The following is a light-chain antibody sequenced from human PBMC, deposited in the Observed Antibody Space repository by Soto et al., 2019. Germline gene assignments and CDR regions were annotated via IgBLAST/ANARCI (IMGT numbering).Light chain of an antibody. Sequence: QSVLTQPPSLSGTPGQTVTISCIGSRSNIGSAIVHWYQQIPGTAPKHLIYMNNQRPSGVPDRFFGSKSGTSASLVITGLRPEDEADYYCVAWDDNLSSRVFGGGTKLTVL. V-gene: IGLV1-47*01. J-gene: IGLJ3*02. CDR1: RSNIGSAI. CDR2: MNN. CDR3: VAWDDNLSSRV.